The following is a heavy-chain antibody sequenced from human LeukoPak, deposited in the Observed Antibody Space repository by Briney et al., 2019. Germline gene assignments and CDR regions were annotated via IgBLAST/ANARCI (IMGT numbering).Heavy chain of an antibody. CDR1: GGSISSSCYY. V-gene: IGHV4-39*01. D-gene: IGHD2-2*01. J-gene: IGHJ4*02. CDR2: IYYSGSS. Sequence: SETLSLTCSVFGGSISSSCYYWGWIRQPPGKGLEWIGRIYYSGSSYYNPSLKSRVTISVGTSKNQFSLKLTSVTAADTAVYYCARRDCTSTTCYAGSYYFDYWGQGTLVTVSS. CDR3: ARRDCTSTTCYAGSYYFDY.